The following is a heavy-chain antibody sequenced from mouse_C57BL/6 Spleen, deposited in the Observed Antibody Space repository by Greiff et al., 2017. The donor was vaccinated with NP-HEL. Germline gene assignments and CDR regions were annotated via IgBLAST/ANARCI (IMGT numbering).Heavy chain of an antibody. CDR2: INPSSGYT. Sequence: VQLQQSGAELARPGASVKMSCKASGYTFTSYTMHWVKQRPGQGLEWIGYINPSSGYTKYNQKFKDKATLTADKSSSTAYMQLSSLTSEDSAVYYCVYSNYFSMDYWGQGTSVTVSS. CDR3: VYSNYFSMDY. CDR1: GYTFTSYT. V-gene: IGHV1-4*01. D-gene: IGHD2-5*01. J-gene: IGHJ4*01.